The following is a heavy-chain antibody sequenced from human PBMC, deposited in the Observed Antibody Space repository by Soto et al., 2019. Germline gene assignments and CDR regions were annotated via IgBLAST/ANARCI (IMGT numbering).Heavy chain of an antibody. CDR2: IRSKAYGGTT. J-gene: IGHJ4*02. CDR1: GFTFGDYA. Sequence: PGGSLRLSCTASGFTFGDYAMSWVRQAPGKGLEWVGFIRSKAYGGTTEYAASVKGRFTISRDDSKSIAYLQMNSLKTEDTAVYYCTSPKYYDFWSGYAPFDYWGQGT. V-gene: IGHV3-49*04. D-gene: IGHD3-3*01. CDR3: TSPKYYDFWSGYAPFDY.